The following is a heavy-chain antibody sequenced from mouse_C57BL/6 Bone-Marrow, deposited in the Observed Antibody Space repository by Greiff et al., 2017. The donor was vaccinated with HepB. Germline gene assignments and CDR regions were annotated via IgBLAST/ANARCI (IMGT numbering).Heavy chain of an antibody. J-gene: IGHJ3*01. Sequence: QVQLQQSGAELARPGASVKLSCKASGYTFTSYGISWVKQRTGQGLEWIGEIYPRSGNTYYNEKFKGKATLTADKSSSTAYMELRSLTSEDSAVYFWSRPLYYYGSSPWFAYWGQGTLVTVSA. CDR1: GYTFTSYG. CDR3: SRPLYYYGSSPWFAY. CDR2: IYPRSGNT. V-gene: IGHV1-81*01. D-gene: IGHD1-1*01.